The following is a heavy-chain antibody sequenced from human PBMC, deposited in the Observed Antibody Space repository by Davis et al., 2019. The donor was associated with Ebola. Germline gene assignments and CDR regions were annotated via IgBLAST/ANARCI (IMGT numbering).Heavy chain of an antibody. CDR2: IIPIFGTA. V-gene: IGHV1-69*13. CDR1: GGTFSSYA. CDR3: ARGARGIVVVPAAIGQNYYYYMDV. Sequence: SVKVSCKASGGTFSSYAISWVRQAPGQGLEWMGGIIPIFGTANYAQKFQGRVTITADESTSTAYMELSSLRSEDTAVYYCARGARGIVVVPAAIGQNYYYYMDVWGKGTTVTVSS. J-gene: IGHJ6*03. D-gene: IGHD2-2*01.